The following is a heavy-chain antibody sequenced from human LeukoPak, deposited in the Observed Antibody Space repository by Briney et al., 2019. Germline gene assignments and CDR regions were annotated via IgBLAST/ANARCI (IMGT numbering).Heavy chain of an antibody. J-gene: IGHJ5*02. CDR3: ASSGGDFWSGYYTSGFDP. D-gene: IGHD3-3*01. CDR1: GFTFSSYW. Sequence: GGSLRLSCAASGFTFSSYWMSWVRQAPGKGLEWVANIKQDGSEKYYVDSVKGRFTISRDNAKNSLYLQMNSLRAEDTAVYYCASSGGDFWSGYYTSGFDPWGQGTLVTVSS. V-gene: IGHV3-7*01. CDR2: IKQDGSEK.